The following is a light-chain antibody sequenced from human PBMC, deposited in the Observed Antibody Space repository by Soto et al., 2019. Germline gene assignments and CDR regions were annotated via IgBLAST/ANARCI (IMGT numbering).Light chain of an antibody. V-gene: IGKV3-20*01. CDR1: QSVSSSY. CDR2: GAS. J-gene: IGKJ5*01. CDR3: QQYGSSPPIT. Sequence: EIVLTQSPGTLSLSPGERVTLSCRASQSVSSSYLAWYQQKPGQAPRLLIYGASSRATGIPDRFSGSGSGTDFTLTISRLEPEDFAVYYCQQYGSSPPITFGQGTRLAIK.